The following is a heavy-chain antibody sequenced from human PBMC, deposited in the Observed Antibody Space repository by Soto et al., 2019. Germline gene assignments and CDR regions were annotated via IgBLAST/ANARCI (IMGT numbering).Heavy chain of an antibody. V-gene: IGHV4-59*01. CDR1: GGSISRYY. CDR3: ARSDDSSGYYKGRDAFDV. Sequence: QMQLQESGPGLVKPSGTLSLTCTVSGGSISRYYWSWIRQPPGKGLEWIGYIYNSGSTNYNPSLKSRVTISVDTSKNQFFLKLSSVTAADTALYYCARSDDSSGYYKGRDAFDVWGQGTMVTVSS. CDR2: IYNSGST. D-gene: IGHD3-22*01. J-gene: IGHJ3*01.